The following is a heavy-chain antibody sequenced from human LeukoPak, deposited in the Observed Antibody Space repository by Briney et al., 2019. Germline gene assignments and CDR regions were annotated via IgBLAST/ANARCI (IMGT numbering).Heavy chain of an antibody. CDR1: GFTFSSYG. D-gene: IGHD3-10*01. J-gene: IGHJ5*02. CDR2: IWYDGSNK. CDR3: ARAITMVRVLGWFDP. Sequence: PGRSLRLSCAASGFTFSSYGMHWVRQAPGKGLEWVAVIWYDGSNKYYADSVKGRFTISRDNSKNTLYLQMNSLRAEDTAVYYCARAITMVRVLGWFDPWGEGRLVTVSS. V-gene: IGHV3-33*01.